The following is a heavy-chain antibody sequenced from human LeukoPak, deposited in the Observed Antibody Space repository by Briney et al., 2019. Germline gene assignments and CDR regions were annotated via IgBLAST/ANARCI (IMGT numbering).Heavy chain of an antibody. CDR2: INHSGST. Sequence: SETLSLTCAVYGGSFSSYYWSWIRQPPRKGLDWNGEINHSGSTNYNPSLKSRVTISVDTSKNKLSLKLRSVSAAETAVYYCGRGEGYYDSSGYFRYWGQGTLVTVSS. CDR3: GRGEGYYDSSGYFRY. D-gene: IGHD3-22*01. V-gene: IGHV4-34*01. J-gene: IGHJ4*02. CDR1: GGSFSSYY.